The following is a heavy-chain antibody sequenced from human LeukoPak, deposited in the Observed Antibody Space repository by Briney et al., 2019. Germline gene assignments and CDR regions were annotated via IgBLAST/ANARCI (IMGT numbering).Heavy chain of an antibody. D-gene: IGHD1-26*01. CDR2: INPKSGGT. Sequence: ASVKVSCKASGYNFTDYCIHWVRQAPGQGLEWMGWINPKSGGTNYAQKFRGRVTMTRDTSISTAYMELSGLRSDDTAVYYCARDSGLGPTWHPFDHWGQGTPVTVSS. CDR1: GYNFTDYC. J-gene: IGHJ4*02. CDR3: ARDSGLGPTWHPFDH. V-gene: IGHV1-2*02.